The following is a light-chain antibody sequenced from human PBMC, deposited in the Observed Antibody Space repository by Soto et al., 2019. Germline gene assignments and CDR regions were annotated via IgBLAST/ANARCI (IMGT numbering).Light chain of an antibody. CDR3: ETWDSNTRV. Sequence: QSVLTQSSSASASLGSSVKPTCTLSSGRSTYIIAWHQQQPGKAPRYLMKLEASGNCNKGSGVPDRFSGSSSGADRYLSISNLQSEDEADYYCETWDSNTRVFGGGTKLTVL. J-gene: IGLJ3*02. CDR2: LEASGNC. CDR1: SGRSTYI. V-gene: IGLV4-60*03.